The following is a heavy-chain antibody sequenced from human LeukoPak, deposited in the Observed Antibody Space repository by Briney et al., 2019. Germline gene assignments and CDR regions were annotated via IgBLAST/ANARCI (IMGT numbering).Heavy chain of an antibody. CDR3: ASSLSRYYYDSSGYAFDY. Sequence: SQTLSLTCAVSGGSISSGGYSWNWIRQPPGKGLEWTGYIYHSGSTYYNPSLKSRVTISVDRSKNQFSLKLSSVTAADTAVYYCASSLSRYYYDSSGYAFDYWGQGTLVTVSS. CDR1: GGSISSGGYS. J-gene: IGHJ4*02. D-gene: IGHD3-22*01. CDR2: IYHSGST. V-gene: IGHV4-30-2*01.